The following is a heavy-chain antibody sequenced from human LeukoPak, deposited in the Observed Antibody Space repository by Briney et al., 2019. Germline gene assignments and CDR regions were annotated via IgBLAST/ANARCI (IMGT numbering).Heavy chain of an antibody. Sequence: GGSLTLSCAASGFTFSSYGMHWVRQAPGKGLEGVAFIRCDGCNKYYADSVKGRFTISRDNSKNTLYLQMNSLRAEDTAVYYCAKDIYDFWSGYLSYDAFDIWGQGTMLTVSS. CDR3: AKDIYDFWSGYLSYDAFDI. D-gene: IGHD3-3*01. CDR2: IRCDGCNK. V-gene: IGHV3-30*02. CDR1: GFTFSSYG. J-gene: IGHJ3*02.